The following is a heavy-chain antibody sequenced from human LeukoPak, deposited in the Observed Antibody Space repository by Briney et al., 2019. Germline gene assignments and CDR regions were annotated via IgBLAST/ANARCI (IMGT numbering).Heavy chain of an antibody. CDR1: GFSLPSGEMC. Sequence: SGPTLVNPTETLTLTCSFSGFSLPSGEMCVSWIRQTPGKALEWLARIDGDGDKSYSPSLKPRLTISKDTFKNQVVLTMTNMDSVDTATYFCARSPSLLKLEDWFDPWGQGTLVTVSS. V-gene: IGHV2-70*11. D-gene: IGHD2/OR15-2a*01. CDR3: ARSPSLLKLEDWFDP. CDR2: IDGDGDK. J-gene: IGHJ5*02.